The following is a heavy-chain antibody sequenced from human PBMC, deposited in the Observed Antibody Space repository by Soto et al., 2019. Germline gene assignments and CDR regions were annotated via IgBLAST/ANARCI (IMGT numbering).Heavy chain of an antibody. Sequence: PSETLSLTCAFSGPSFSGSYWSWIRQPPGKGLEWIGYAYYSGTTVYNPSLKSRVSISVDTSKKHVSLRLNSVTAADTAVYYCARSRGVTNTRRTYYFHSWGQGTLVTVCS. J-gene: IGHJ4*02. V-gene: IGHV4-59*13. D-gene: IGHD4-17*01. CDR3: ARSRGVTNTRRTYYFHS. CDR2: AYYSGTT. CDR1: GPSFSGSY.